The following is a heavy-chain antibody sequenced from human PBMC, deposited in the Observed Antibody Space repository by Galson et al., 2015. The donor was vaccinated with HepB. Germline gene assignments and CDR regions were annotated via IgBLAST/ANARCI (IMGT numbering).Heavy chain of an antibody. CDR1: GGTFSRHG. Sequence: SVKVSCKASGGTFSRHGISWVRQAHGQGLEWMGGIIPLFGSGNYAQKFQGRVTITADESKSTTFMELSSLRSDDTAVYYCARQYDTSGYYAYWGQGTLVTVSS. V-gene: IGHV1-69*13. CDR2: IIPLFGSG. CDR3: ARQYDTSGYYAY. D-gene: IGHD3-22*01. J-gene: IGHJ4*02.